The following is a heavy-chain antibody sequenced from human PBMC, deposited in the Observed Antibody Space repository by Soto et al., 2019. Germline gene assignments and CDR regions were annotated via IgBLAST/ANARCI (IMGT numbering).Heavy chain of an antibody. Sequence: SETLSLTCTLSGGSINSYYWNWIRQPAGKGLEWIGRIYSSGSTDYNPSLKSRATMSIDMSKNQFSLRLSSVTAADTAVYYCVSKGGYGDYWGLGTLVTVSS. V-gene: IGHV4-4*07. J-gene: IGHJ4*02. CDR3: VSKGGYGDY. CDR1: GGSINSYY. D-gene: IGHD3-16*01. CDR2: IYSSGST.